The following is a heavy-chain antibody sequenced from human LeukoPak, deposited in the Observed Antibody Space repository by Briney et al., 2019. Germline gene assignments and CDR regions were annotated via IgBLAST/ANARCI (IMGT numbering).Heavy chain of an antibody. D-gene: IGHD1-14*01. J-gene: IGHJ4*02. Sequence: MPGGSLRLXCTTSGLTFSTSGFNWVRQAPGKGLEWVASIGPTGFDKYHADSIKGRFTISRDNANNFLYLQMDSLRAEDTAVYYCATETNGRHYDYWGQGTLLTVSS. CDR3: ATETNGRHYDY. CDR2: IGPTGFDK. CDR1: GLTFSTSG. V-gene: IGHV3-21*06.